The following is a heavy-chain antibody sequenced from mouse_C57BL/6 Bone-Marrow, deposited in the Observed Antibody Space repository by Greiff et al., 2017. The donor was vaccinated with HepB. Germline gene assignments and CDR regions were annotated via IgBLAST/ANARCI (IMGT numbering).Heavy chain of an antibody. CDR2: INPNNGGT. Sequence: VQLKQSGPELVKPGASVKMSCKASGYTFTDYNMHWVKQSHGKSLEWIGYINPNNGGTSYNQKFKGKATLTVNKSSSTAYMELRSLTSEDSAVYYCARLGYYGSSYFPDVWGTGTTVTVSS. CDR3: ARLGYYGSSYFPDV. J-gene: IGHJ1*03. D-gene: IGHD1-1*01. V-gene: IGHV1-22*01. CDR1: GYTFTDYN.